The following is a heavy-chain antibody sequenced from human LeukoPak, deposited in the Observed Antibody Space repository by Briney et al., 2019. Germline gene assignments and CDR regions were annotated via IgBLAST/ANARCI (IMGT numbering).Heavy chain of an antibody. J-gene: IGHJ6*03. D-gene: IGHD3-10*01. CDR3: TNGEYYYYYMDV. V-gene: IGHV3-15*01. CDR2: IKSKTDGGTT. Sequence: GGSLRLSCAASGFTFSNAWMSWVRQAPGKGLEWVGRIKSKTDGGTTDYAAPVKGRFTISRDDSKNTLYLQMNSLKTEDTAVYYCTNGEYYYYYMDVWGKGITVTVSS. CDR1: GFTFSNAW.